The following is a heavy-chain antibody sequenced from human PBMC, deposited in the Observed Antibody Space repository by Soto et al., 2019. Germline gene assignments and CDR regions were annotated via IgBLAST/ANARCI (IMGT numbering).Heavy chain of an antibody. J-gene: IGHJ4*02. Sequence: QVQLVQSGAEVKKPGAPVKVSCKASGYTFTSYGISWVRQAPGQGLEWMGWISSYNGNTNYAQKLQGRVTMTTDNSTSTANMELRSLRSDATAVYSCARRVAVAGSYYFEYWGQGTLVTVSS. CDR2: ISSYNGNT. CDR1: GYTFTSYG. D-gene: IGHD6-19*01. V-gene: IGHV1-18*01. CDR3: ARRVAVAGSYYFEY.